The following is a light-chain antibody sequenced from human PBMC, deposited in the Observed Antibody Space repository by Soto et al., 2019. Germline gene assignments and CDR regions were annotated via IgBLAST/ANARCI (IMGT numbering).Light chain of an antibody. CDR2: DVN. CDR3: RSYTSSSTPYVV. Sequence: QSALTQPASVSGSPGQSITISCTGTRSDVGGYNYVSWYQQYPGKAPKLMIYDVNNRPSGVSNRFSGSKSGNTASLTISGLQAEDEADYYCRSYTSSSTPYVVFGGGTQLTVL. V-gene: IGLV2-14*01. J-gene: IGLJ2*01. CDR1: RSDVGGYNY.